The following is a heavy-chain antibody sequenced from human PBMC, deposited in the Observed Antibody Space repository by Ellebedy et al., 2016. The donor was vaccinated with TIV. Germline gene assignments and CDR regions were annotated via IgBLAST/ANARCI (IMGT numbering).Heavy chain of an antibody. CDR1: GYSFTSYW. V-gene: IGHV5-51*01. J-gene: IGHJ6*02. Sequence: GESLKISCKGSGYSFTSYWIGWVRQMPGKGLEWMGIIYPGDSDTRYSPSFQGQVTISADKSISTAYLQWSSLKASGTAMYYCARHSEGVHSSWYEFNYGMDVWGQGTTVTVSS. D-gene: IGHD6-13*01. CDR3: ARHSEGVHSSWYEFNYGMDV. CDR2: IYPGDSDT.